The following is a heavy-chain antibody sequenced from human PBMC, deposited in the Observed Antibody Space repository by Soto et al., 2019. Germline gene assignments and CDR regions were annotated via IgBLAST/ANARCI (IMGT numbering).Heavy chain of an antibody. Sequence: DVHLVESGGGLVQPGGSLRLSCAVSGFPFSTYAMHWVRQAPGKGLEWISYINSDSTTTFHADSVKGRFTVSRDNAKXXXXXXXXXXXXXXTAVYYCARDLSHWGQGTLVTVSS. D-gene: IGHD3-22*01. CDR1: GFPFSTYA. J-gene: IGHJ4*02. CDR3: ARDLSH. CDR2: INSDSTTT. V-gene: IGHV3-48*01.